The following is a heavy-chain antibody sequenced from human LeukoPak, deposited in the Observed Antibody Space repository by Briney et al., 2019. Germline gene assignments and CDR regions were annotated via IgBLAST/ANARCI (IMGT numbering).Heavy chain of an antibody. CDR2: IYHRGDT. Sequence: PSETRSLTCTVSGGSISTYYGGWFRHPPGKALEWLGYIYHRGDTKYNLSLKSRVSISVDTSKNQFSLKLNSVTAADTAVYYCARDGYGGVDHWGQGTLVTVSS. D-gene: IGHD3-10*01. CDR1: GGSISTYY. V-gene: IGHV4-59*13. CDR3: ARDGYGGVDH. J-gene: IGHJ4*02.